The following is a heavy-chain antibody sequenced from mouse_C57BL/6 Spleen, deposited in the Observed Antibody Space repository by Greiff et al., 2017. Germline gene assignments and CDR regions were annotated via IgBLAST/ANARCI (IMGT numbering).Heavy chain of an antibody. CDR2: ISYDGSN. CDR1: GYSITSGYY. CDR3: ARDRGNYGDYFDY. J-gene: IGHJ2*01. D-gene: IGHD1-1*01. Sequence: EVQRVESGPGLVKPSQSLSLTCSVTGYSITSGYYWNWIRQFPGNKLEWMGYISYDGSNNYNPSLKNRISITRDTSKNQFFLKLNSVTTEDTATYYCARDRGNYGDYFDYWGQGTTLTVSS. V-gene: IGHV3-6*01.